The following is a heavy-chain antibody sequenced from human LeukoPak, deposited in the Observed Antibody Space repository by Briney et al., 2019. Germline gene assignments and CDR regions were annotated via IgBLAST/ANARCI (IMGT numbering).Heavy chain of an antibody. CDR2: INPKSGDT. D-gene: IGHD3-22*01. CDR3: ARRGLYYYDSSGRVSGPDYYYYYGMDV. Sequence: ASVKVSCKASGYTFTGYHIHWVRQAPGQGLEWMGWINPKSGDTNYAQKFEGWVTMTRDTSMSTVYMELSRLKSDDTAVYYCARRGLYYYDSSGRVSGPDYYYYYGMDVWGQGTTVTVSS. J-gene: IGHJ6*02. CDR1: GYTFTGYH. V-gene: IGHV1-2*04.